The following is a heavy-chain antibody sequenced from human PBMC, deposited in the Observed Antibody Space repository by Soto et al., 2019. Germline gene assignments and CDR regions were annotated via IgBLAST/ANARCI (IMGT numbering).Heavy chain of an antibody. D-gene: IGHD3-10*01. CDR1: GGSISSYY. J-gene: IGHJ4*02. Sequence: SETLSLTCTVSGGSISSYYWSWIRQPPGKGLKWIGYIYYSGSTNYNPSLKSRVTISVDTSKNQFSLKLSSVTAADTAVYYCARARGESLFDYWGQGTLVTVSS. CDR2: IYYSGST. CDR3: ARARGESLFDY. V-gene: IGHV4-59*01.